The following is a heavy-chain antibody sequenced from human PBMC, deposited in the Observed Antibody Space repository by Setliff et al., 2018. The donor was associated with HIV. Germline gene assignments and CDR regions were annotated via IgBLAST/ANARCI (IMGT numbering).Heavy chain of an antibody. V-gene: IGHV4-38-2*01. Sequence: SETLSLTCAVSAYSISSGYYWGWIRQPPGKGLEWIGSIYHSGSTYYNPSLMSRVTISVDTSKNQFSLKLRSVTAADTAVYYCARLVVITTNFDYWGQGTLVTVSS. D-gene: IGHD3-22*01. J-gene: IGHJ4*02. CDR2: IYHSGST. CDR3: ARLVVITTNFDY. CDR1: AYSISSGYY.